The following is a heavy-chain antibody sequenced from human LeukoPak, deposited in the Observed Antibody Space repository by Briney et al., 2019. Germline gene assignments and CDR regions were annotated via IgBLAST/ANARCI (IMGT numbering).Heavy chain of an antibody. Sequence: GGSLRLSRTASGFTFSNYWMTWVRQAPGKGREWVAQKNQDGSKEYYIDSVKARFSISRDNARNSLSLQMNSLRAEDTAVYYCVRDGGVSGYDLLDYWGQGTLVTVSS. CDR2: KNQDGSKE. V-gene: IGHV3-7*01. J-gene: IGHJ4*02. D-gene: IGHD5-12*01. CDR1: GFTFSNYW. CDR3: VRDGGVSGYDLLDY.